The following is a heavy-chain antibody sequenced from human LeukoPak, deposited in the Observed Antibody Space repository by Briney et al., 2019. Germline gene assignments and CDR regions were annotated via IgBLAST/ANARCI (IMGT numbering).Heavy chain of an antibody. V-gene: IGHV4-59*11. CDR2: ISNSEST. D-gene: IGHD2-15*01. Sequence: SETLSLTCTVSGGPITSHYWTWIRKPPPKGLEWIGDISNSESTSYNPSLKSGVTISIDTPKSQFSLKLSSVTAADTAVYFCGRDALVGYFSYYYMDVWGKGTTVTVSS. CDR1: GGPITSHY. CDR3: GRDALVGYFSYYYMDV. J-gene: IGHJ6*03.